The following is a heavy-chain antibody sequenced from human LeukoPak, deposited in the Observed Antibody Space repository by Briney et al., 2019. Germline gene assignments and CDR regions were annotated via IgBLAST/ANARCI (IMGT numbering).Heavy chain of an antibody. Sequence: ASVKISCKASDYTFTSYGFSWVRQAPGQGLEWMGWISAYNGDTNYAQKLQGRVTMTTDTSTSTAYMELRSLRSDDTAVYYCARDQGLTAPPPYGLDVWGQGTTVIVSS. V-gene: IGHV1-18*01. D-gene: IGHD5-18*01. J-gene: IGHJ6*02. CDR2: ISAYNGDT. CDR3: ARDQGLTAPPPYGLDV. CDR1: DYTFTSYG.